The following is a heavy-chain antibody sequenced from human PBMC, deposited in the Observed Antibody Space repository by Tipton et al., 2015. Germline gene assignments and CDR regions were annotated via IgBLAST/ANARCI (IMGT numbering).Heavy chain of an antibody. Sequence: TLSLTCAVSGGSIRSINWWSWVRQPPGKGLEWIGEIYHSGSANYNPSLKSRVTISIDNSNNKFFLNLRSVTAADTAVYYCARAEDYDAFDIWGQGTVVTVS. CDR1: GGSIRSINW. CDR2: IYHSGSA. CDR3: ARAEDYDAFDI. V-gene: IGHV4-4*02. D-gene: IGHD3/OR15-3a*01. J-gene: IGHJ3*02.